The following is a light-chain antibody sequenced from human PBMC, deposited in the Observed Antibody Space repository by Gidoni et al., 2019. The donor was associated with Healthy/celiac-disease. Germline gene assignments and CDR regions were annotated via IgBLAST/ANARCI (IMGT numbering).Light chain of an antibody. Sequence: DIVMTQSPDSLAVSLGERATINCKSSQSVLYSSNNTNYLAWYQQKPGQPPKLLIYWASTRESGVPDRFSGSGSGTDFTLTISSLQAEDVAVYYCQQYYSTLPITFGQGTRLEIK. CDR1: QSVLYSSNNTNY. V-gene: IGKV4-1*01. J-gene: IGKJ5*01. CDR2: WAS. CDR3: QQYYSTLPIT.